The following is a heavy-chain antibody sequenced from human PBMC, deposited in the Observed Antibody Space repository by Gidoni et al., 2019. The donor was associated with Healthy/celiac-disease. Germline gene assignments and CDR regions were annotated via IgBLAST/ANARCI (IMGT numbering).Heavy chain of an antibody. J-gene: IGHJ4*02. CDR3: TRGGYYDSSGPAGY. V-gene: IGHV3-49*03. CDR2: IRSKAYGGTT. CDR1: GFTFGDYA. Sequence: CTASGFTFGDYAMSWFRQAPGKGLEWVGFIRSKAYGGTTEYAASVKGRFTISRDDSKSIAYLQMNSLKTEDTAVYYCTRGGYYDSSGPAGYWGQGTLVTVSS. D-gene: IGHD3-22*01.